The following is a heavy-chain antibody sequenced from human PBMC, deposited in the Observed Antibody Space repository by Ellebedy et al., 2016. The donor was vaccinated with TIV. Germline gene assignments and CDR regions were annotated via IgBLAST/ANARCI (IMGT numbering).Heavy chain of an antibody. D-gene: IGHD4-17*01. CDR1: GYTFTSYD. CDR2: MNPNSGNT. CDR3: ARELTVTSWFDP. Sequence: ASVKVSCXASGYTFTSYDINWVRQATGQGLEWMGWMNPNSGNTGYAQKFQGRVTMTRNTSISTAYMELSSLRSEDTAVYYCARELTVTSWFDPWGQGTLVTVSS. J-gene: IGHJ5*02. V-gene: IGHV1-8*01.